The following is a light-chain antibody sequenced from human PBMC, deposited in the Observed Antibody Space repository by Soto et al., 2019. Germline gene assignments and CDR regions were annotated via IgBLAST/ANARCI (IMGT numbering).Light chain of an antibody. Sequence: QSVLTQPASVSGSPGQSITISCTGTVGLVSWYQQHPGKVPKLIIYEVSNRPSGVSNRFSGSKSGNTASLTISGLQAEDEADYYCSSYTSSSTPYVFGTGTKVTVL. J-gene: IGLJ1*01. CDR3: SSYTSSSTPYV. CDR1: VGL. CDR2: EVS. V-gene: IGLV2-14*01.